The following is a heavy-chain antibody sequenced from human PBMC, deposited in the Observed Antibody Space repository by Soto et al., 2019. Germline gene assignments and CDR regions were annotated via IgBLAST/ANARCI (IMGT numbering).Heavy chain of an antibody. V-gene: IGHV3-11*04. CDR2: VSTSGSTV. CDR3: AQHDWFDP. CDR1: GFTFNDYY. J-gene: IGHJ5*02. Sequence: GGSLRLSCAASGFTFNDYYMNWIRQAPGKGLEWISYVSTSGSTVYYADSVKGRFTISRDNAKSTLFLQMNSLRVEDTAVYYCAQHDWFDPWGQGTLVTVYS.